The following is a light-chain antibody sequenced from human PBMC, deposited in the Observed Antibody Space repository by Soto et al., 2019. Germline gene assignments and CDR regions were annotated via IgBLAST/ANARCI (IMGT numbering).Light chain of an antibody. CDR2: TNN. CDR1: SSNIGSNT. V-gene: IGLV1-44*01. Sequence: QAVLTQPPSASGTPGQRVTISCSGSSSNIGSNTVNWYQKLPGTAPKLLIYTNNLRLSGVPDRFSGSKSGTSASLAISVLQSEDEADYYCAAWDDSLSGVVFGGGTKLTVL. CDR3: AAWDDSLSGVV. J-gene: IGLJ2*01.